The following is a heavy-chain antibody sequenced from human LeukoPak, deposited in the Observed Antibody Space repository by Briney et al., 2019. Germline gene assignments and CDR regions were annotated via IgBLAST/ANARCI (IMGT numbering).Heavy chain of an antibody. J-gene: IGHJ6*04. CDR1: GGTFSSYA. V-gene: IGHV1-69*01. Sequence: SVKVSCKASGGTFSSYAISWVRQAPGQGLEWMGGIIPIFGTANYAQKFQGRVTITADESTSTAYMELSSLRSEDTAVYYCARGPVGYYGSGSYYSYGMDVWGKGTTVTVSS. CDR3: ARGPVGYYGSGSYYSYGMDV. D-gene: IGHD3-10*01. CDR2: IIPIFGTA.